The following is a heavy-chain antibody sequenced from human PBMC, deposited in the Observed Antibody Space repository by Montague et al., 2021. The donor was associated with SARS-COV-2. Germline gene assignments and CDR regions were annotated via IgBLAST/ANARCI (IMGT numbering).Heavy chain of an antibody. CDR1: GFTFSSYA. V-gene: IGHV3-23*01. Sequence: SLRLSCAASGFTFSSYAMSWVRQAPGKGLEWVSAISGSGGSTYYADSVKGRFTISRDSSKNTLYLQMNSLRAEDTAVYYCAKDTQLLWFGEGGYWGQGTLVTVSS. CDR3: AKDTQLLWFGEGGY. D-gene: IGHD3-10*01. J-gene: IGHJ4*02. CDR2: ISGSGGST.